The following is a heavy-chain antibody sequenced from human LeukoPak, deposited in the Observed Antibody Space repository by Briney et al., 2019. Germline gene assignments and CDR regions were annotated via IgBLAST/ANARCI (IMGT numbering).Heavy chain of an antibody. D-gene: IGHD3-10*01. J-gene: IGHJ5*02. Sequence: GESLKISCKGSGYSFTSYWSGWVRQMPGKGLEWIGIIYPGDSDTRYSPSFQGQVTISADKSISTAYLQWSSLKASDTAMYYCARAYYSTDNWFDPWGQGTLVTVSS. CDR1: GYSFTSYW. CDR3: ARAYYSTDNWFDP. V-gene: IGHV5-51*01. CDR2: IYPGDSDT.